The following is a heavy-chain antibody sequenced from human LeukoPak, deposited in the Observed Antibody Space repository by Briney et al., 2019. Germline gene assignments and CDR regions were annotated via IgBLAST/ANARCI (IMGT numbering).Heavy chain of an antibody. CDR1: GFTFSSHA. CDR2: IQYDGTIE. J-gene: IGHJ4*02. Sequence: GGSLRLSCTASGFTFSSHAMHWVRQAPNKGLEWVAFIQYDGTIEFYADSVQGRFTISRDNSLDTLSLQMYSLRAEDTAVYYRVKELNSQRPFDSWGQGALVTVSS. CDR3: VKELNSQRPFDS. D-gene: IGHD1-1*01. V-gene: IGHV3-30*02.